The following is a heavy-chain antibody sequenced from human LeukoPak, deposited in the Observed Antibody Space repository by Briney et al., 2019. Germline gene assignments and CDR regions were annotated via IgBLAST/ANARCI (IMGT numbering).Heavy chain of an antibody. J-gene: IGHJ4*02. CDR3: AKRNRIAVAGSVFDY. CDR2: ISGSGGST. Sequence: PGGSLRLPCAASGFTFSSYAMSWVRQAPGKGLEWVSAISGSGGSTYYADSVKGRFTISRDNSKNTLYLQMNSLRAEDTAVYYCAKRNRIAVAGSVFDYSGQGTLVTVSS. CDR1: GFTFSSYA. D-gene: IGHD6-19*01. V-gene: IGHV3-23*01.